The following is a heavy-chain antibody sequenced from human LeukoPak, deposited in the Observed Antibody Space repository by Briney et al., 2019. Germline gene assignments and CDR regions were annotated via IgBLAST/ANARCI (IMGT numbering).Heavy chain of an antibody. CDR3: AKVTIGGNFPRDANAFDI. V-gene: IGHV3-7*01. CDR2: IKQDGSEK. J-gene: IGHJ3*02. Sequence: GSLRLSCAASGFIFSSYWMSWVRQAPGKGLEWVANIKQDGSEKYYVDSVKGRFTISRDNAKNSLYLQMNSLRAEDTAVYYCAKVTIGGNFPRDANAFDIWGQGTMVTVSS. D-gene: IGHD4-23*01. CDR1: GFIFSSYW.